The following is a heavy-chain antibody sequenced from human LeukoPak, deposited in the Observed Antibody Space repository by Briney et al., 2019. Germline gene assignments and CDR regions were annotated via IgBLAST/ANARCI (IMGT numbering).Heavy chain of an antibody. J-gene: IGHJ4*02. CDR3: AKRIVGAPYYFDY. D-gene: IGHD1-26*01. CDR2: ISGSGGST. Sequence: GGSLRLSCAASGFTFSSYGMSWVRQAPGKGLEWVSAISGSGGSTYYADSVKGRFTISRDNSKNTLYLQMNSLRAEDTAVYYCAKRIVGAPYYFDYWGQGTLVTVSS. V-gene: IGHV3-23*01. CDR1: GFTFSSYG.